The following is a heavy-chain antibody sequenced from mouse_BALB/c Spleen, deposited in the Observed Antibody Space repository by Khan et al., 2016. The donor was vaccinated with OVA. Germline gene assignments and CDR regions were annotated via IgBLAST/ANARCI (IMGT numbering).Heavy chain of an antibody. CDR1: GFTIKDTY. J-gene: IGHJ2*01. V-gene: IGHV14-3*02. Sequence: VQLMESGAGLVKPGATVKLSCTASGFTIKDTYMHWVQQWPEQGLEWIGRIDPPNGNSKYDPKFQRMATITADTSTNTAYLQLSSMTSDDTAVYYYAKMTSKWGQGTTLTVSS. CDR3: AKMTSK. CDR2: IDPPNGNS.